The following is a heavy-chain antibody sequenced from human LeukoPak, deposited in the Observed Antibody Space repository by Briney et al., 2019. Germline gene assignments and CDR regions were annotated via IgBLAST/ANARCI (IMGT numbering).Heavy chain of an antibody. CDR3: AREGLLLERAFDI. J-gene: IGHJ3*02. V-gene: IGHV1-3*01. CDR2: INAGNGNT. Sequence: GASVKVSCKASGYDFTSYAMHWVRQAPGQRLEWMGWINAGNGNTKYSQKFQGRVTITRDTSASTAYMELSSLRSEDTAVYYCAREGLLLERAFDIWGQGTMVTVSS. CDR1: GYDFTSYA. D-gene: IGHD1-26*01.